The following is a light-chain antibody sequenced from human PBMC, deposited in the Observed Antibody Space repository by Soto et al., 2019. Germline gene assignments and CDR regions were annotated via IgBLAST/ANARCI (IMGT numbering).Light chain of an antibody. J-gene: IGLJ2*01. CDR1: SSDVGGYNY. CDR3: SSYTSSITVV. CDR2: EVS. V-gene: IGLV2-14*01. Sequence: QSVLTQPASVSWSPGQSITISCTGTSSDVGGYNYVSWYQQHPGKAPKLMIYEVSNRPSGVSNRFSGSKSGNTASLTISGLQAEDEADYYCSSYTSSITVVFGGGPKLTVL.